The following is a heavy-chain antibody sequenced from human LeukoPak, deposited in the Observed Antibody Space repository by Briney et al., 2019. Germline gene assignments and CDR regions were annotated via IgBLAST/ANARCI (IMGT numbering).Heavy chain of an antibody. D-gene: IGHD3-10*01. Sequence: SETLSLTCSVSGASVTSGGFYWGWLRQPPGKGPEWIATVYYTGSTYYNPSLKSRVTISIGTSKNQFSLRLTSVTTTDTAIYHCARHSGSGSLSRPFDPWGQGTLVTVSS. J-gene: IGHJ5*02. V-gene: IGHV4-39*01. CDR2: VYYTGST. CDR3: ARHSGSGSLSRPFDP. CDR1: GASVTSGGFY.